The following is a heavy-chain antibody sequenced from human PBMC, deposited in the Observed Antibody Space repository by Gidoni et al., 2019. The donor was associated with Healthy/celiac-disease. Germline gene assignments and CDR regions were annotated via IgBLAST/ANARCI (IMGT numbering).Heavy chain of an antibody. J-gene: IGHJ4*02. Sequence: EVQLVESGGGLVQPGGSLRLSCAASGFTFSSYAMHWVRQAPGKGLEYVSAISSNGGSTYYANSVKGRFTISRDNSKNTLYLQMGSLRAEDMAVYYCAREGYSYGSGFDYWGQGTLVTVSS. CDR2: ISSNGGST. CDR1: GFTFSSYA. D-gene: IGHD5-18*01. CDR3: AREGYSYGSGFDY. V-gene: IGHV3-64*01.